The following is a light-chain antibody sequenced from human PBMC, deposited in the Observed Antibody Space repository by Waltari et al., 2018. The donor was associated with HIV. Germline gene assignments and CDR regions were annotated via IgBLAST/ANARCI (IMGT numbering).Light chain of an antibody. CDR2: GAS. Sequence: EIVLTQSPGTLSLSPGERATLSCRASQSVASKYFAWYQQKPGQAPSVVIFGASSRATGIPDRFSGSGSGTDFTLTISRLEPEDFAVYYCQQHGTSPRTFGQGTKVEIK. CDR1: QSVASKY. J-gene: IGKJ1*01. V-gene: IGKV3-20*01. CDR3: QQHGTSPRT.